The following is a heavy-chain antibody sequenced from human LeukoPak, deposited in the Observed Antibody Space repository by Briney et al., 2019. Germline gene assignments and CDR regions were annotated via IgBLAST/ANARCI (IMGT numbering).Heavy chain of an antibody. CDR1: GGSFSGCY. V-gene: IGHV4-34*01. CDR2: INHSGST. CDR3: ASPRGSSGWYGY. D-gene: IGHD6-19*01. Sequence: SETLSLTCAVYGGSFSGCYWSWIRQPPGKGLEWIGEINHSGSTNYNPSLKSRVTISVDTSKNQFSLRLSSVTAADTAVYYCASPRGSSGWYGYWGQGTLVTVSS. J-gene: IGHJ4*02.